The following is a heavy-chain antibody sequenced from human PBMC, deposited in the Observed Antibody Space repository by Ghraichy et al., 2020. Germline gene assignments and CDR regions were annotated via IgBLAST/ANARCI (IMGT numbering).Heavy chain of an antibody. V-gene: IGHV3-74*01. CDR2: INSDGSST. D-gene: IGHD1-26*01. CDR1: GFTFSSYW. J-gene: IGHJ4*02. Sequence: GGSLRLSCAASGFTFSSYWMYWVRQAPGKGLVWVSRINSDGSSTNYADSVKGRFTISRDNAKNTLHLQMNSLRAEDTAMFYCARGRRASYSLDYWGQGTLVTVSS. CDR3: ARGRRASYSLDY.